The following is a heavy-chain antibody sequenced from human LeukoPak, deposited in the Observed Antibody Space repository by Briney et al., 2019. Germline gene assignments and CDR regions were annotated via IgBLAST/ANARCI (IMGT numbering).Heavy chain of an antibody. Sequence: GGSLRLSCAASGFPASSNSMSWVRQVPGKGLGWVSVIYSGGSTYYADSVKGRLTISRDNSKNTLYLQMNSLRAEDTAVYYCAREYYYGSGSYYPWGQGTLVTVSS. D-gene: IGHD3-10*01. CDR2: IYSGGST. CDR1: GFPASSNS. CDR3: AREYYYGSGSYYP. V-gene: IGHV3-66*01. J-gene: IGHJ5*02.